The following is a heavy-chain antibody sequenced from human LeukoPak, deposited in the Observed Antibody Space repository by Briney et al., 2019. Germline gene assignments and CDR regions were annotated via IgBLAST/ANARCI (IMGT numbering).Heavy chain of an antibody. V-gene: IGHV3-48*03. J-gene: IGHJ6*04. D-gene: IGHD3-9*01. CDR3: ARDSLDEDGEYYYGMDV. CDR1: GFTFSSYE. Sequence: GGPLRLSCAASGFTFSSYEMNWVRQAPGKGREWVSYISSSGSTIYYTDSVEGRFTISRDNAKNSLYLQMNSLRAEDTAVYYCARDSLDEDGEYYYGMDVWGKGTTVTVSS. CDR2: ISSSGSTI.